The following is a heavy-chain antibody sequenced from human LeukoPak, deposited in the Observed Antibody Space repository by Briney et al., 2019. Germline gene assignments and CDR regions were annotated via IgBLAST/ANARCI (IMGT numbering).Heavy chain of an antibody. V-gene: IGHV4-31*03. CDR3: ARVKYGSATKEDY. CDR2: IYYSGSA. J-gene: IGHJ4*02. D-gene: IGHD3-10*01. Sequence: TLSLTCTVSGGSISSGGYYWSWIRQHPGKGLEWIGYIYYSGSAYYNPSLKSRVTISVDTSENQFSLKLSSVTAADTAVYYCARVKYGSATKEDYWGQGTLVTVSS. CDR1: GGSISSGGYY.